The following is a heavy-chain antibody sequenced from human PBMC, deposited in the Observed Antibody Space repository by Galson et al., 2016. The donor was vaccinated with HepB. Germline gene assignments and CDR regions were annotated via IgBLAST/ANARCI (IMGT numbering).Heavy chain of an antibody. CDR3: VKGSIGLVDYYAMDV. Sequence: SLRLSCAASGFIFDDYTMHWVRQGPGKGLEWVSFISWDGRSTYYADSVRGRFTISRDNSETSLFLQMSSLRTEDTALYYCVKGSIGLVDYYAMDVWGQGTMVIVSS. CDR1: GFIFDDYT. V-gene: IGHV3-43*01. D-gene: IGHD3-16*01. CDR2: ISWDGRST. J-gene: IGHJ6*02.